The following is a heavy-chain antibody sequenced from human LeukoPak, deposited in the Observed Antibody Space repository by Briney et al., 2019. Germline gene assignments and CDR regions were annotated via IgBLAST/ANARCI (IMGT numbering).Heavy chain of an antibody. V-gene: IGHV3-53*01. D-gene: IGHD3-10*01. CDR1: GFTVTTNY. J-gene: IGHJ4*02. Sequence: PGGSLRLSCAASGFTVTTNYMTWVRQAPGKGLEWLSVIYSDGNTYYADSVKGRFTISRDNSKNTLYLQMNSLRAEDTAVYYCAKLWYYGSTYYWGQGTLVTVSS. CDR3: AKLWYYGSTYY. CDR2: IYSDGNT.